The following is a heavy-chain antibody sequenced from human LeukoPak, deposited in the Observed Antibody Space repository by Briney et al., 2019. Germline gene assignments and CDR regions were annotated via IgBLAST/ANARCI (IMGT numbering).Heavy chain of an antibody. Sequence: RAGGSLRLSCAASGFTFSSYGMHWVRQAPGKGLEWVAVIWYGGSNKYYADSVKGRFTISRDNSKNTLYLQMNSLRAEDTAVYYCARGSMIVTRGAFDIWGQGTMVTVSS. D-gene: IGHD3-22*01. J-gene: IGHJ3*02. CDR1: GFTFSSYG. V-gene: IGHV3-33*08. CDR2: IWYGGSNK. CDR3: ARGSMIVTRGAFDI.